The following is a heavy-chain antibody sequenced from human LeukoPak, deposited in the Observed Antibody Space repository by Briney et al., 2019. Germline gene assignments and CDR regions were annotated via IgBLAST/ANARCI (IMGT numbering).Heavy chain of an antibody. V-gene: IGHV3-30-3*01. CDR1: GFIFRNS. J-gene: IGHJ4*02. Sequence: GGSLRLSCEASGFIFRNSMHWVRQAPGKGLEWVAVISNDGSKKYYADSVKGRFTLSRDNSKNTLYLQMNSLRAEDTAVYYCARIREYYGSSGYYYPSPFDYWGQGTLVTVSS. CDR2: ISNDGSKK. CDR3: ARIREYYGSSGYYYPSPFDY. D-gene: IGHD3-22*01.